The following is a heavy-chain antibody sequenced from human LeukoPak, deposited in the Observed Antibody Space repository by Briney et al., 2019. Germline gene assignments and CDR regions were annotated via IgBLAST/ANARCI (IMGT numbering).Heavy chain of an antibody. V-gene: IGHV1-18*01. CDR3: AREQGYSYGGIFDY. Sequence: GASVKVSCKVSGYTFTKYGIIWVRQAPGQGLEWMGWVSTYNDNTNYAQKLQGRVTMTTDTSTSTAYMELRSLRSDDTAVYYCAREQGYSYGGIFDYWGQGTLATVSS. J-gene: IGHJ4*02. CDR2: VSTYNDNT. CDR1: GYTFTKYG. D-gene: IGHD5-18*01.